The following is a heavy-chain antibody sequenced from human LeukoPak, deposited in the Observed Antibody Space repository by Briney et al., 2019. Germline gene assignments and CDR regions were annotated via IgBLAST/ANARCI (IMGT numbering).Heavy chain of an antibody. D-gene: IGHD2-15*01. CDR1: GFTFSSYW. CDR2: FSGSGGST. CDR3: ARSGLNRFDY. Sequence: QPGGSLRLSCAASGFTFSSYWMSWVRQAPGKGLEWVSTFSGSGGSTYYADSVKGRFSISRDNSKNTLYLQMNSLRAEDTAAYYCARSGLNRFDYWGQGTLVTVSS. J-gene: IGHJ4*02. V-gene: IGHV3-23*01.